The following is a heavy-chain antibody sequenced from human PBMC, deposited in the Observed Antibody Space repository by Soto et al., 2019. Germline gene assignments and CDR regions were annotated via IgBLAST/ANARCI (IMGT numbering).Heavy chain of an antibody. D-gene: IGHD3-10*01. CDR2: ISYDGSNK. J-gene: IGHJ6*02. CDR1: GFTFSSYA. V-gene: IGHV3-30-3*01. CDR3: ARGGRITMVRGVITIYYYYGMDV. Sequence: GSLRLSCAASGFTFSSYAMHWVRQAPGKGLEWVAVISYDGSNKYYADSVKGRFTISRDNSKNTLYLQMNSLRAEDTAVYYCARGGRITMVRGVITIYYYYGMDVWGQGTTVTVSS.